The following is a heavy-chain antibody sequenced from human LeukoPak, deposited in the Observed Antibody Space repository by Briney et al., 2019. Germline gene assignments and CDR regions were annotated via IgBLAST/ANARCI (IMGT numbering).Heavy chain of an antibody. CDR3: AKDYCDYIRYYYYYGMDV. CDR2: ISAYNGNT. D-gene: IGHD4-17*01. CDR1: GYTFTSYG. Sequence: ASVKVSCKASGYTFTSYGISWVRQAPGQGLGWMGWISAYNGNTNYAQKLQGRVTMTTDTSTRTAYLELRSLRSDDTAVYYCAKDYCDYIRYYYYYGMDVWGQGTTVTVSS. V-gene: IGHV1-18*01. J-gene: IGHJ6*02.